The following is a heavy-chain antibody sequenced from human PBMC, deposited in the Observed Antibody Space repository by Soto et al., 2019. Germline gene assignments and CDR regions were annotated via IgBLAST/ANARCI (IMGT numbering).Heavy chain of an antibody. V-gene: IGHV3-33*01. CDR3: ARGAVVVAARGYYGMHV. D-gene: IGHD2-15*01. Sequence: GGSLRLSCAASGFTFSSYGMHWVRQAPGKGLEWVAVIWYDGSNKYYADSVKGRFTISRDNSKNTLYLQMNSLRAEDTAVYYCARGAVVVAARGYYGMHVWGQGTTVTSP. CDR2: IWYDGSNK. J-gene: IGHJ6*02. CDR1: GFTFSSYG.